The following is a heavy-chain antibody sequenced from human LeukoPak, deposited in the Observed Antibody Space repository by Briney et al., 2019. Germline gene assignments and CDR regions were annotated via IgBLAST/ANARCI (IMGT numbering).Heavy chain of an antibody. CDR1: GGSISSGSYY. Sequence: SETLSLTCTVSGGSISSGSYYWSWIRQPAGKGLEWIGRIYTSGSTNYNPSLKSRVTISVDTSKNQFSLKLSSVPAADTAVYYCARDGWNYDILTGYKYYFDYWGQGTLVTVSS. D-gene: IGHD3-9*01. V-gene: IGHV4-61*02. CDR3: ARDGWNYDILTGYKYYFDY. CDR2: IYTSGST. J-gene: IGHJ4*02.